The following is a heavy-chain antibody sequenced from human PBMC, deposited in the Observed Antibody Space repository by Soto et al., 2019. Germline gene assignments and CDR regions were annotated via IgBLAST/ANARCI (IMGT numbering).Heavy chain of an antibody. D-gene: IGHD2-2*01. CDR3: ARDYCSSTSCSNWFDP. CDR2: ISAYNGNT. Sequence: SVKVSCKASGYTFTSYGISWVRQAPGQGLEWMGWISAYNGNTNYAQKFQGRVTITTDTSTSTAYMELRSLRSEDTAVYYCARDYCSSTSCSNWFDPWGQGTLVTVSS. V-gene: IGHV1-18*01. CDR1: GYTFTSYG. J-gene: IGHJ5*02.